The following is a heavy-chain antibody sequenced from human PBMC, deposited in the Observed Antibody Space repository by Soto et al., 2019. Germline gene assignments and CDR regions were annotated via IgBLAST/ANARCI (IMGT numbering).Heavy chain of an antibody. V-gene: IGHV2-5*02. J-gene: IGHJ4*02. CDR3: AHSPCSGGTCYLFDY. D-gene: IGHD2-15*01. CDR2: IYWDDVQ. Sequence: QITLKESGPTLLKPTQTLTLTCTVSGFSLSTSGVGVGWIRQPPVKSLEWLALIYWDDVQRYNPSLKTRLTITKDDSRSQVVLTMTIMDPVDTATYYCAHSPCSGGTCYLFDYWGQGALVTVSS. CDR1: GFSLSTSGVG.